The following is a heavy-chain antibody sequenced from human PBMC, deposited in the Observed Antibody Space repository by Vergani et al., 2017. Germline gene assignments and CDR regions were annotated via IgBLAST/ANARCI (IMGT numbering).Heavy chain of an antibody. CDR1: GFTFNHYA. CDR2: ISGSGGST. J-gene: IGHJ6*02. D-gene: IGHD5-12*01. Sequence: EVQLLESGGDLVQPGGSLRLSCAASGFTFNHYAMNWVRQAPGKGLEWVSGISGSGGSTYYAGYVKGRFPISRDSSKNTLYLQMNSLSAGDTAVYYCAKANPRNSGYDYLYYDHAMDVWGQGTTVTVSS. V-gene: IGHV3-23*01. CDR3: AKANPRNSGYDYLYYDHAMDV.